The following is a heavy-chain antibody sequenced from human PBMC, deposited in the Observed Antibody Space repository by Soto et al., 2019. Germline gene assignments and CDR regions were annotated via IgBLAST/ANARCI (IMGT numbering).Heavy chain of an antibody. V-gene: IGHV1-18*01. Sequence: QVQLVQSGGEVRKPGASVKVSCKASGDTITNYGISWVRQAPGQGLEWMGWISFHNGNTKYAQNLQGRVTLTTDTSTSTAYMELRSLRSDGTAVYYCASATSIAVAGKESWGQGTLVTVSS. CDR2: ISFHNGNT. J-gene: IGHJ4*02. CDR3: ASATSIAVAGKES. CDR1: GDTITNYG. D-gene: IGHD6-19*01.